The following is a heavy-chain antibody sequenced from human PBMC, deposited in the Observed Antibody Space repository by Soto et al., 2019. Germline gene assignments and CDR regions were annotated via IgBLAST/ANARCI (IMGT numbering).Heavy chain of an antibody. CDR1: GFTFSSYS. V-gene: IGHV3-21*01. J-gene: IGHJ4*02. CDR2: ISSSSSYI. CDR3: ASGITIFGVATPFDY. Sequence: LRLSCAASGFTFSSYSMNWVRQAPGKGLEWVSSISSSSSYIYYADSVKGRFTISRDSAKNSLYLQMNSLRAEDTAVYYCASGITIFGVATPFDYWGQGTLVTVSS. D-gene: IGHD3-3*01.